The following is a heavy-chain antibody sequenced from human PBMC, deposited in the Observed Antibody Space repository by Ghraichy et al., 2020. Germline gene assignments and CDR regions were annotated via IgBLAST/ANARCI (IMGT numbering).Heavy chain of an antibody. J-gene: IGHJ4*02. V-gene: IGHV3-15*01. D-gene: IGHD4-23*01. CDR1: GFTFSNAW. CDR2: IKSKTEGGTT. CDR3: TTGFGGNSTMDAFDY. Sequence: GGSLRLSCAASGFTFSNAWMSWVRQTPGKGLEWVGRIKSKTEGGTTDYAAPVKGRFTISRDDSKNTLYLQMNSLKTEATALYYCTTGFGGNSTMDAFDYWGQGTLVTVAS.